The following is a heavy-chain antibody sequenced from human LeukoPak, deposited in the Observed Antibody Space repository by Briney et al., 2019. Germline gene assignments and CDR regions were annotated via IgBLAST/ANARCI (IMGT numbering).Heavy chain of an antibody. J-gene: IGHJ4*02. D-gene: IGHD3-22*01. CDR2: FDPEDGET. Sequence: GASVKVSCTVSGYTLTELSMHWVRQAPGKGLEWMGGFDPEDGETIYAKKFQGRVTMTEDTSTDTAYMELSSLRSEDTAVYYCATGDYYDSSGYYYFDYWGQGSLVTVSS. CDR1: GYTLTELS. CDR3: ATGDYYDSSGYYYFDY. V-gene: IGHV1-24*01.